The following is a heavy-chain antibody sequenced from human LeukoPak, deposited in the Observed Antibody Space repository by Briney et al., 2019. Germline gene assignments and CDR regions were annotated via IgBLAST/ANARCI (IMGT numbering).Heavy chain of an antibody. D-gene: IGHD2-2*01. J-gene: IGHJ4*02. V-gene: IGHV4-61*02. CDR3: ARQRQLQFDY. CDR2: IYTSGST. CDR1: GGSISSSTYY. Sequence: SETLSLTCTVSGGSISSSTYYWSWIRQPAGKGLEWIGRIYTSGSTNYNPSLKSRVTMSVDTSKNQFSLKLSSVTAADTAVYYCARQRQLQFDYWGQGTLVTVSS.